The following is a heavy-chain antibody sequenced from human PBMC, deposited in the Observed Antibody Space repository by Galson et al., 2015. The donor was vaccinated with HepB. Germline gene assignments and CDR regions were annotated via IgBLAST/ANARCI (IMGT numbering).Heavy chain of an antibody. CDR1: GYSLTDLA. Sequence: SVKVSCKFSGYSLTDLAMHWVRQAPGKGLEWMGGFVPEDDMTVYAQKSQDRVTMTEDTGTDTAYMELTSLTFEDTAVYFCATGTGSRGYAFDLWGQGTMVTVS. V-gene: IGHV1-24*01. J-gene: IGHJ3*01. CDR3: ATGTGSRGYAFDL. D-gene: IGHD3-10*01. CDR2: FVPEDDMT.